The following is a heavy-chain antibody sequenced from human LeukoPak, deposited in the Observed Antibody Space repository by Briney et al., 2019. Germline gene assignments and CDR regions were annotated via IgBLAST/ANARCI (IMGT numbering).Heavy chain of an antibody. CDR1: GFTFSDYY. CDR2: ISSSDNTI. J-gene: IGHJ5*02. D-gene: IGHD5-24*01. V-gene: IGHV3-11*04. CDR3: ARGFYTYDQ. Sequence: GSLRLSXAASGFTFSDYYMSWIRQAPGKGLEWVSSISSSDNTIYYTDSVKGRFAISRDNAKNSLYLQMKSLRAEDTAVYYCARGFYTYDQWGQGTLVTVSS.